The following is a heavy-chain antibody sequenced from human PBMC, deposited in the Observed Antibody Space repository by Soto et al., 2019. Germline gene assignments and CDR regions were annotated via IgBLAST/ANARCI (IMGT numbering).Heavy chain of an antibody. CDR2: ISSSGSTI. Sequence: GGSLRLSCAASVFTFSSYEMNLVRQAPGKGLEWVSYISSSGSTIYYADSAKGRFTISRDNAKNSLYLQMNSLRAEDTAVYYCARDQRDYYGSGSHNWFEPWGQGTMVTVS. J-gene: IGHJ5*02. V-gene: IGHV3-48*03. CDR1: VFTFSSYE. D-gene: IGHD3-10*01. CDR3: ARDQRDYYGSGSHNWFEP.